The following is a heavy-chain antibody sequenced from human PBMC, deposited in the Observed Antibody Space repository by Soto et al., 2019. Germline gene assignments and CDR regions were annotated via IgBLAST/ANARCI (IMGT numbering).Heavy chain of an antibody. CDR2: ISGSGGSA. D-gene: IGHD3-3*01. CDR1: GFTFANYA. CDR3: AKDHGNYDFWSVGAFEI. J-gene: IGHJ3*02. Sequence: EVQLLESGGGLVQPGGSLRLSCAASGFTFANYAMSWVRQAPEKGLEWVSTISGSGGSAYYADSVKGRFTISRDNSKNTLYLQMNSLRAEDTAVYYCAKDHGNYDFWSVGAFEIWGQGTMVTVSS. V-gene: IGHV3-23*01.